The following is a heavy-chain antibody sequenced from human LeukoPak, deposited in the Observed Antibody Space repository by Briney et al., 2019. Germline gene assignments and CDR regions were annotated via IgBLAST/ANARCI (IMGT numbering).Heavy chain of an antibody. J-gene: IGHJ4*02. CDR1: GYAFTSYG. CDR2: ISAYNGKT. CDR3: ARDSGEQWLVGERFDY. Sequence: ASVKVSCKASGYAFTSYGISWVRQAHGQGLEWMGRISAYNGKTNYAQKLQGRVTMTTDTSTSTAYMELRSLRSDDTAVYYCARDSGEQWLVGERFDYWGQGTMVTVSS. D-gene: IGHD6-19*01. V-gene: IGHV1-18*01.